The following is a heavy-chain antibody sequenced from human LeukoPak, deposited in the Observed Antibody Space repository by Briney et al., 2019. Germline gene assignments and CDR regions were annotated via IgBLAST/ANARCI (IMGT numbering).Heavy chain of an antibody. CDR3: AREERCSSTSCYTGMGYYYYYMDV. J-gene: IGHJ6*03. CDR1: GYTFTSYD. V-gene: IGHV1-8*01. D-gene: IGHD2-2*02. CDR2: MNPNSGNT. Sequence: ASVKVSCKASGYTFTSYDINWVRQATGQGLEWMGWMNPNSGNTGYAQKFQGRVTMTRNTSISTAYMELSSLRSEDTAVYYCAREERCSSTSCYTGMGYYYYYMDVWGKGTTVTVSS.